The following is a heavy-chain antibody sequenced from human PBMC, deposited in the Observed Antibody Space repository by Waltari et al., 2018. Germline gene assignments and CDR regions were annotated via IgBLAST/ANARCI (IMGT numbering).Heavy chain of an antibody. CDR1: GFTFSSYS. Sequence: EMQLVESGGGLVKPGGSLRLSCAASGFTFSSYSMNWVRQAPGKGLEWVSSISSSSSYIYYADSVKGRFTISRDNAKNSLYLQMNSLRAEDTAVYYCARDSPVGGYFDYWGQGTLVTVSS. D-gene: IGHD2-2*01. V-gene: IGHV3-21*01. CDR2: ISSSSSYI. CDR3: ARDSPVGGYFDY. J-gene: IGHJ4*02.